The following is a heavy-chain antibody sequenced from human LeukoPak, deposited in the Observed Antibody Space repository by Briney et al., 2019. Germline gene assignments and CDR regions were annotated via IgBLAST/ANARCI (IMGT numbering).Heavy chain of an antibody. V-gene: IGHV3-21*01. D-gene: IGHD3-10*01. CDR2: ISSSGSYI. J-gene: IGHJ4*02. Sequence: GGSLRLSCAASGFTFSSYSMNWVRQAPGKGLEWVSSISSSGSYISYADSVKGRFTIPRDNAKNSLYLQMNSLRAEDTAVYYCARDIGEWFGERWAFDDYWGQGTLVTVSS. CDR1: GFTFSSYS. CDR3: ARDIGEWFGERWAFDDY.